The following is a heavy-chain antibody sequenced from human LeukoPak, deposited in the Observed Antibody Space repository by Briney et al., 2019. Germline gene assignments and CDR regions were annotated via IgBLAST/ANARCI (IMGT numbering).Heavy chain of an antibody. CDR2: IRYDGSNK. J-gene: IGHJ4*02. CDR1: GFTFSSYE. CDR3: AKDMVRGVITITTALDY. D-gene: IGHD3-10*01. V-gene: IGHV3-30*02. Sequence: PGGSLRLSCAASGFTFSSYEMNWVRQAPGKGLEWVAFIRYDGSNKYYADSVKGRFTISRDNSKNTLYLQMNSLRAEDTAVYYCAKDMVRGVITITTALDYWGQGTLVTVSS.